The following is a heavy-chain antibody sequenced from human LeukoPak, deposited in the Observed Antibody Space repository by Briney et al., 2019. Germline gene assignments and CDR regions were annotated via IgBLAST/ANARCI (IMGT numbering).Heavy chain of an antibody. Sequence: ASVNVSCKASGYTFTSYAMHWVRQAPGQRLEWMGWINAGNGNTKYSQKFQGRVTITRDTSASTAYMELSSLRSEDTAVYYCARDGYSYGYSYYFDYWGQGTLVTVSS. J-gene: IGHJ4*02. V-gene: IGHV1-3*01. CDR2: INAGNGNT. D-gene: IGHD5-18*01. CDR1: GYTFTSYA. CDR3: ARDGYSYGYSYYFDY.